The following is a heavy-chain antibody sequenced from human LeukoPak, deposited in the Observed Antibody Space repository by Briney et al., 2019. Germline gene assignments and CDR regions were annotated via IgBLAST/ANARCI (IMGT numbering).Heavy chain of an antibody. Sequence: GESLKISCKGSGYSFTSYWIGWVRQMPGKGLEWMGIIYPGDSDTRYSPSFQGQVTISADKSISTAYLQWSSLKASDTAMYYCARILIYDSSGYLFGGYYYGMDVWGQGTTVTVSS. D-gene: IGHD3-22*01. V-gene: IGHV5-51*01. J-gene: IGHJ6*02. CDR1: GYSFTSYW. CDR3: ARILIYDSSGYLFGGYYYGMDV. CDR2: IYPGDSDT.